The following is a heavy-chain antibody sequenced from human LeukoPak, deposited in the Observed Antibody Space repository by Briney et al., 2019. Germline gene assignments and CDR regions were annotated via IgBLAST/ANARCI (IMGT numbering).Heavy chain of an antibody. Sequence: SETLSLTCAVYGGSFSGYYWSWIRQPPGKGLEWIGEINQSGSTKYKPSLKSRVTISVDTSKNQFSLKLSSVTAADTAVYYCARAGVTYYDILTGYQYYYGMDVWGQGTTVTVSS. J-gene: IGHJ6*02. D-gene: IGHD3-9*01. CDR2: INQSGST. V-gene: IGHV4-34*01. CDR3: ARAGVTYYDILTGYQYYYGMDV. CDR1: GGSFSGYY.